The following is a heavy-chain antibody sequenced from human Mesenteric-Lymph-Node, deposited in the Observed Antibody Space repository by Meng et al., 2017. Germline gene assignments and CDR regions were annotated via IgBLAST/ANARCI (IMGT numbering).Heavy chain of an antibody. CDR1: GGSFSGYY. Sequence: SETLSLTCAVYGGSFSGYYWSWIRHPPGKGLEWIGEINHSGSTNYNPSLKSRVTISVDTSKNQFSLKLSSVTAADTAVYYCARGRQYDYVWGSHVYYFDYWGQGTLVTVSS. J-gene: IGHJ4*02. CDR3: ARGRQYDYVWGSHVYYFDY. V-gene: IGHV4-34*01. CDR2: INHSGST. D-gene: IGHD3-16*01.